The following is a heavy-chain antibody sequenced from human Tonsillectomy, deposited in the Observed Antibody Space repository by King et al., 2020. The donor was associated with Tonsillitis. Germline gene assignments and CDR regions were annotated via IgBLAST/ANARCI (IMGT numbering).Heavy chain of an antibody. V-gene: IGHV1-69*01. CDR1: GVTFSSYA. CDR3: ARDPYGSGSSPLFLA. D-gene: IGHD3-10*01. J-gene: IGHJ5*02. CDR2: IIPIFGTA. Sequence: VQLVQSGAEVKKPGSSVKVSCKASGVTFSSYAISWVRQAPGQGLEWMGGIIPIFGTANYAKKFQGRVTITADESTSTAYMELSSLRSEDTAVYYCARDPYGSGSSPLFLAWGQGTLVTVSS.